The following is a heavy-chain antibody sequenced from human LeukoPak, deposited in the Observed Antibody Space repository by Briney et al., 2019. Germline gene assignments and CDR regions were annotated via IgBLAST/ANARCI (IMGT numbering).Heavy chain of an antibody. CDR3: ARGIAARPNYFDY. CDR1: GGSISISSYY. Sequence: SETLSLTCTVSGGSISISSYYWGWIRQPPGKGLEWIGSINYSGSTYYNPSLKSRVTISVDTSKNQFSLKLSSVTAADTAVYYCARGIAARPNYFDYWGQGTLVTVSS. J-gene: IGHJ4*02. D-gene: IGHD6-6*01. CDR2: INYSGST. V-gene: IGHV4-39*01.